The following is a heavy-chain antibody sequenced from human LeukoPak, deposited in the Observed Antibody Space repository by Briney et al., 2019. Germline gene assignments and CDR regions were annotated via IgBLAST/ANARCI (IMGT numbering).Heavy chain of an antibody. Sequence: GESLKISCKGSGYIFTNYWIVWVRQMPGRGLEYMGFIYPGDSNTRYSPSFQGQVTISADKSISTAYLQWSSLKASDTAMYYCARHRISDYDSGVSWCDPWGQGTLVTVSS. J-gene: IGHJ5*02. V-gene: IGHV5-51*01. CDR3: ARHRISDYDSGVSWCDP. CDR2: IYPGDSNT. D-gene: IGHD5-12*01. CDR1: GYIFTNYW.